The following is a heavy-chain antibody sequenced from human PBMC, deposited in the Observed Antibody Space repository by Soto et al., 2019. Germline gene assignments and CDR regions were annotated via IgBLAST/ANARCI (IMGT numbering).Heavy chain of an antibody. J-gene: IGHJ5*02. CDR1: GFTFSSYS. D-gene: IGHD2-2*01. CDR3: AREEVVVVPAPFDP. Sequence: EVQLVESGGGLVQPGGSLRLSCAASGFTFSSYSMNWVRQAPGKGLEWVSYISSSSSTIYYADSVKGRFTISRDNAKNSLDRQMNSLRAEDTAVYYCAREEVVVVPAPFDPWGQGTLVTVSS. CDR2: ISSSSSTI. V-gene: IGHV3-48*01.